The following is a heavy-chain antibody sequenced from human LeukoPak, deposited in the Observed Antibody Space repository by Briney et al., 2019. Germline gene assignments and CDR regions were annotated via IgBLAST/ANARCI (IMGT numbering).Heavy chain of an antibody. CDR1: GFTFSSYA. V-gene: IGHV3-9*01. Sequence: GGSLRLSCAASGFTFSSYAMHWVRQAPGKGLEWVSGISWNSGSIGYADSVKGRFTISRDNAKNSLYLQMNSLRAEDTALYYCAKGGRGLYNWFDPWGRGTLVTVPS. CDR2: ISWNSGSI. J-gene: IGHJ5*02. CDR3: AKGGRGLYNWFDP. D-gene: IGHD3-10*01.